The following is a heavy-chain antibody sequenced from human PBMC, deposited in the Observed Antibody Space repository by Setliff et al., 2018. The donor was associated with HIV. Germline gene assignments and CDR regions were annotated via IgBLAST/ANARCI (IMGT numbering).Heavy chain of an antibody. Sequence: ETLSLTCTVSGDSISRSSYYWAWIRQSPGKGLEWVANIKQDGSEKNYMDSVKGRFTISRDNAKNSLYLQMNSLRAEDTAVYYCARGSSYPAILTGSPWNYYYYMDVWGKGTTVTV. CDR1: GDSISRSSYY. V-gene: IGHV3-7*05. D-gene: IGHD3-9*01. J-gene: IGHJ6*03. CDR3: ARGSSYPAILTGSPWNYYYYMDV. CDR2: IKQDGSEK.